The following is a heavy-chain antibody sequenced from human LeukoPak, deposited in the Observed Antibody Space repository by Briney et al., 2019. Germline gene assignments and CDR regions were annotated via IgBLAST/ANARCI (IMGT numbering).Heavy chain of an antibody. D-gene: IGHD3-22*01. V-gene: IGHV3-23*01. CDR2: ISGSGGST. Sequence: GGSLRLSCAASGFTFSSYAMSWVRQAPGKGLEWVSAISGSGGSTYYADSVKGRFTISRDNSKNTLYLQRNSLRAEDTAVYYCAKIPKSYYYDSSGYYWGQGTLVTVSS. J-gene: IGHJ4*02. CDR1: GFTFSSYA. CDR3: AKIPKSYYYDSSGYY.